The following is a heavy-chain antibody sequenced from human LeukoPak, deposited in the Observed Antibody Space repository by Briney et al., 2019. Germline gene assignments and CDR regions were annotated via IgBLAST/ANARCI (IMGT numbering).Heavy chain of an antibody. V-gene: IGHV4-59*01. Sequence: SETLSLTCTVSGGSISSYYWSRIRQPPGKGLEWIGYIYYSGSTNYNPSLKSRVTISVDTSKNQFSLKLSSVTAADTAVYYCARGEGYYGSGSYPIWDYWGQGTLVTVSS. J-gene: IGHJ4*02. D-gene: IGHD3-10*01. CDR1: GGSISSYY. CDR3: ARGEGYYGSGSYPIWDY. CDR2: IYYSGST.